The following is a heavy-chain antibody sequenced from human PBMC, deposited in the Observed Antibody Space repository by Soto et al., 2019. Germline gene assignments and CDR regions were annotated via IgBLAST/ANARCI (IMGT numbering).Heavy chain of an antibody. CDR1: GFTVSSNY. CDR2: IYSGGST. Sequence: GGSLRLSCVASGFTVSSNYMSWVRQAPGKGLEWVSVIYSGGSTYYADSVKGRFTISRDNSKNTLYLQMNSLRAEDTAVYYCARDPQRHPRLLPYWGQGTLVTVSS. CDR3: ARDPQRHPRLLPY. D-gene: IGHD3-22*01. V-gene: IGHV3-66*01. J-gene: IGHJ4*02.